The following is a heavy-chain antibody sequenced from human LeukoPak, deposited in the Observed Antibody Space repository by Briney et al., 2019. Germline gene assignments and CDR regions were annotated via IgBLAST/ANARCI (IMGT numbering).Heavy chain of an antibody. CDR1: GGSISSSNW. D-gene: IGHD3-9*01. V-gene: IGHV4-4*02. CDR2: IYHSGST. J-gene: IGHJ4*02. CDR3: ASSSEYFDWLLWY. Sequence: KSSETLSLTCAVSGGSISSSNWWSWVRQPPGKGLEWIGEIYHSGSTNYNPSLKSRVTISVDKSKNQFSLKLSSVTAADTAVYYCASSSEYFDWLLWYWGQGTLVTVSS.